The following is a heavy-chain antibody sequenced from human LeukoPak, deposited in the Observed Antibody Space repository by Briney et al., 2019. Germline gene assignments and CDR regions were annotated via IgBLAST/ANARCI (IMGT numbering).Heavy chain of an antibody. CDR2: ISGSGGST. V-gene: IGHV3-23*01. CDR1: GFTFSSYA. J-gene: IGHJ4*02. CDR3: AKELAVAATLYYFDY. D-gene: IGHD6-19*01. Sequence: GGSLRLSCTASGFTFSSYAMSWVRQAPGKGLEWVSAISGSGGSTYHADSVKGRFTISRDNSKNTLYLQMNSLRAEDTAVYYCAKELAVAATLYYFDYWGQGTLVTVSS.